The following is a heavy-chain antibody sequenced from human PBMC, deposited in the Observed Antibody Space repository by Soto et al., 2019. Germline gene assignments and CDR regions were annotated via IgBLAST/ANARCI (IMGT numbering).Heavy chain of an antibody. CDR3: VKGKESGYRGAFDS. V-gene: IGHV3-23*01. Sequence: GGSLRLSCAATGFNFGSYAMGWVRQAPGKGLEWVSGVSGSGSSPYYADSVKGRLTISKDKSKNTLYLDLNNLRSEDTAVYFSVKGKESGYRGAFDSWGQGTMVTVYS. D-gene: IGHD5-18*01. CDR2: VSGSGSSP. J-gene: IGHJ4*02. CDR1: GFNFGSYA.